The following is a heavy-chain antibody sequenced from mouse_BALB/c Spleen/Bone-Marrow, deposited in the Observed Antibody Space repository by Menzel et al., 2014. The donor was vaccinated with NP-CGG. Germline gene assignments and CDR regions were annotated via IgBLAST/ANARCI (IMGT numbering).Heavy chain of an antibody. CDR2: IDPANGNT. V-gene: IGHV14-3*02. Sequence: EVMLVESGAELVKPGASVKLSCPASGFNIKDTYMHWVKQRPEQGLEWIGRIDPANGNTKYDPKFQGKATITADTSSNTAYLQRSSLTAEDTAVYYCARELLQYYYAMDYWGQGTSVTGSS. CDR1: GFNIKDTY. CDR3: ARELLQYYYAMDY. D-gene: IGHD2-12*01. J-gene: IGHJ4*01.